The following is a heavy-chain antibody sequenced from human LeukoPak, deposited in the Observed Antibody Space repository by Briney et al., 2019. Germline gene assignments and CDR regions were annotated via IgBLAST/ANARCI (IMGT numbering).Heavy chain of an antibody. J-gene: IGHJ6*02. V-gene: IGHV4-59*01. CDR2: IYYSGST. Sequence: PSETLSLTCTVSGGSISSYYWSWIRQPPGKGLEWIGYIYYSGSTNYNPSLKSRVTISVDTSKNQFSLKLSSVTAADTAVYYCARGGYYYYGMDVWGQRTTVTVSS. CDR3: ARGGYYYYGMDV. CDR1: GGSISSYY.